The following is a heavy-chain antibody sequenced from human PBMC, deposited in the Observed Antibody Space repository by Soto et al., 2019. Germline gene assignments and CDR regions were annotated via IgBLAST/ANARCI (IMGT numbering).Heavy chain of an antibody. CDR3: ARDARYASSWYGLDV. Sequence: QVQLVESGGGLVKPGGSLRLSCVASGFTFSDYYMNWIRQAPGKGLEWVAYITSSGQSVFYAESVKGRFTVSRDNSKNSMYLQMDSLRADDTAIYYCARDARYASSWYGLDVWGHGTTVTVSS. V-gene: IGHV3-11*01. CDR2: ITSSGQSV. J-gene: IGHJ6*02. CDR1: GFTFSDYY. D-gene: IGHD6-13*01.